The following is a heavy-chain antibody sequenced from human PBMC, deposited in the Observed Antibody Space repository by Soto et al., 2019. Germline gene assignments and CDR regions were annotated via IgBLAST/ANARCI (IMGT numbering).Heavy chain of an antibody. D-gene: IGHD2-15*01. CDR3: GRMAEAATGHTDFDF. Sequence: PSETLSLTCTVSGASIKSRNYFWGWIRQPPGKGLEFVGSIHSSGGTYYNPSLKSRVTVSVDLSNSHFSLSLKSLTATDTAVYYRGRMAEAATGHTDFDFWGQGTLVTVSS. CDR1: GASIKSRNYF. CDR2: IHSSGGT. J-gene: IGHJ4*02. V-gene: IGHV4-39*02.